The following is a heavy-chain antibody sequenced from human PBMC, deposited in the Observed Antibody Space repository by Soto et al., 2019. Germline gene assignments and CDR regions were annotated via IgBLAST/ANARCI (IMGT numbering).Heavy chain of an antibody. D-gene: IGHD3-22*01. V-gene: IGHV3-30*18. Sequence: PGGSLRLSCAASGFTFSSYGMHWVRQAPGKGLEWVAVISYDGSNKYYADSVKGRFTISRDNSKNTLYLQMNSLRAEDTAVYYCAKDHQDQSGGYSRPPPYYFDYWGQGTLVTVSS. CDR1: GFTFSSYG. J-gene: IGHJ4*02. CDR2: ISYDGSNK. CDR3: AKDHQDQSGGYSRPPPYYFDY.